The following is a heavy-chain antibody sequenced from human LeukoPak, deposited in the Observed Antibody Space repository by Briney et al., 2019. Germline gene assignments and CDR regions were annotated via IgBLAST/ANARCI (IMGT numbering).Heavy chain of an antibody. CDR1: GFTFSSYA. Sequence: GGSLRLSCAAPGFTFSSYAVSWVRQSLGKGLKWVSGISGRGESTYYADSVKGRFTISRDYSKNTVYLQMNSLRAEDTALYYCAASLDLAVYGIDYWGQGTLVTVSS. J-gene: IGHJ4*02. V-gene: IGHV3-23*01. CDR2: ISGRGEST. CDR3: AASLDLAVYGIDY. D-gene: IGHD2-8*02.